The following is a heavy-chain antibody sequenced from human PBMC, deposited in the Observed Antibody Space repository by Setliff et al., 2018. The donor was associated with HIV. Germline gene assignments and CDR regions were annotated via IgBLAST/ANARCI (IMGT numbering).Heavy chain of an antibody. J-gene: IGHJ3*02. V-gene: IGHV1-18*01. CDR1: GYTFSTYG. D-gene: IGHD2-2*01. Sequence: GASVKVSCKASGYTFSTYGISWVRQAPGQGLEWMGWISAYNGNTNYAQKLQGRVTVTTDTSTSTAYMELRSLRSDDTAVYYCARDRGVYCISSSCYSPVDAFDIWGQGTMVTASS. CDR3: ARDRGVYCISSSCYSPVDAFDI. CDR2: ISAYNGNT.